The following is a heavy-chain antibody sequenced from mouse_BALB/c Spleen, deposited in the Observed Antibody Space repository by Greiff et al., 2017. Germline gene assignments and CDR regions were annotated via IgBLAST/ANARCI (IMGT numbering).Heavy chain of an antibody. Sequence: QVQLQQPGAELVMPGASVKMSCKASGYTFTDYWMHWVKQRPGQGLEWIGAIDTSDSYTSYNQKFKGKATLTVDESSSPAYMQLSSLTSEDSAVYDCARGPTAKGGDAMDYWGQGTSVTVSS. CDR1: GYTFTDYW. J-gene: IGHJ4*01. CDR3: ARGPTAKGGDAMDY. V-gene: IGHV1-69*01. CDR2: IDTSDSYT. D-gene: IGHD1-2*01.